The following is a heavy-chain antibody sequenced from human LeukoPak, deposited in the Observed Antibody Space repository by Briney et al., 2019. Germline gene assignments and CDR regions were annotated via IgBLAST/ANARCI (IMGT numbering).Heavy chain of an antibody. Sequence: GRSLRLSCAASGFTFSSYAMHWVRQAPGKGLEWVAVISYDGSNKYYADSVKGRFTISRDNSKNTLYLQMNSLRAEDTAVYYCAKDLTGVAAAGTLYYYYYGMDVWGQGTTVTVSS. CDR2: ISYDGSNK. CDR1: GFTFSSYA. V-gene: IGHV3-30*04. CDR3: AKDLTGVAAAGTLYYYYYGMDV. J-gene: IGHJ6*02. D-gene: IGHD6-13*01.